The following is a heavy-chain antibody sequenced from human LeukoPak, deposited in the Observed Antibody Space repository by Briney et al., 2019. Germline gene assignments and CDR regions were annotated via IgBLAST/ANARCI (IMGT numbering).Heavy chain of an antibody. Sequence: SGTLSLTCALSGDSINSSNWWSWVRQPPGKGLEWIGEIYPSGATNYNPSLKSRVTMSVDKANNQFSLKLNSVTAVDTAVYYCARDAGLQLPLGWFDPWGQGTLVIVSS. D-gene: IGHD1-7*01. V-gene: IGHV4-4*02. CDR2: IYPSGAT. CDR3: ARDAGLQLPLGWFDP. J-gene: IGHJ5*02. CDR1: GDSINSSNW.